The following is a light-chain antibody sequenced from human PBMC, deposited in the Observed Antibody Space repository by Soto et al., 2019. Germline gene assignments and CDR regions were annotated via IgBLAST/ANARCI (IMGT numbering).Light chain of an antibody. Sequence: QSVLTQPASVSGSPGQSITISCTGTSSDVGGYNYVSWYQRHPGKAPKLMIYDVSNRPSGVSYRFSGSKSGNTASLTISGLQAEDEADYYCSSYTRSSTWVFGGGTKVTVL. CDR2: DVS. CDR1: SSDVGGYNY. J-gene: IGLJ3*02. V-gene: IGLV2-14*01. CDR3: SSYTRSSTWV.